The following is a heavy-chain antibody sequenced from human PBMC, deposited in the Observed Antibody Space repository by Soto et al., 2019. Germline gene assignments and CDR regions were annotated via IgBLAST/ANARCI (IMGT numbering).Heavy chain of an antibody. J-gene: IGHJ4*02. CDR2: INHSGST. CDR1: GGSFSGYY. CDR3: AMAYYDSSGNHIPRDY. Sequence: QVQLQQWGAGLLKPSETLSLTCAVYGGSFSGYYWSWIRQPPGKGLEWIGEINHSGSTNYNPSLESRVTISVDTSKNQFSLKLSSVTAADTAVYYCAMAYYDSSGNHIPRDYWGQGTLVTVSS. V-gene: IGHV4-34*01. D-gene: IGHD3-22*01.